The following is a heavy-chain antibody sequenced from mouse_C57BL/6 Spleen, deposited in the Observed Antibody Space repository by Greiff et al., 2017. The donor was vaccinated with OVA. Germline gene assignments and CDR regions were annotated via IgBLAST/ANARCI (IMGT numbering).Heavy chain of an antibody. V-gene: IGHV1-72*01. J-gene: IGHJ1*03. CDR1: GYTFTSYW. D-gene: IGHD3-3*01. CDR2: IDPNSGGT. Sequence: QVQLQQPGAELVKPGASVQLSCKASGYTFTSYWMHWVKQRPGRGLEWIGRIDPNSGGTKYNEKFKSKATLTVAKPSSTAYMQLSSLTSEDSAVDDCAREGWDAYGDVWGTGTTVTGSS. CDR3: AREGWDAYGDV.